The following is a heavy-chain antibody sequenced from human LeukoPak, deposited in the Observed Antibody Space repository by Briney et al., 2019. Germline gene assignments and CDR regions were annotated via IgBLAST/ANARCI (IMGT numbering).Heavy chain of an antibody. V-gene: IGHV4-31*03. CDR3: ARDEAARPDGAFDI. CDR1: GGSISSGGYY. Sequence: PSETLSLTCTVSGGSISSGGYYWSWIRLHPGTGLEWIGYIYYSGSTYYNPSLKSRVTISVDTSKNQFSLKLSSVTAADTAVYYCARDEAARPDGAFDIWGQGTMVTVSS. D-gene: IGHD6-6*01. CDR2: IYYSGST. J-gene: IGHJ3*02.